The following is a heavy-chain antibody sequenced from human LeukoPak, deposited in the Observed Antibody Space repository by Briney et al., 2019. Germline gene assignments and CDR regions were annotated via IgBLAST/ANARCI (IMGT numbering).Heavy chain of an antibody. CDR1: GYTFTSYY. CDR2: INPSGGST. J-gene: IGHJ4*02. CDR3: ARDCVDDSSSYYYPYFDY. Sequence: GASVKVSCKASGYTFTSYYMHWVRQAPGQGLEWMGIINPSGGSTSYAQKFQGRVTMTRDTSTSTVYMELSSLRSEDTAVYYCARDCVDDSSSYYYPYFDYWGQGTLVTVSS. V-gene: IGHV1-46*01. D-gene: IGHD3-22*01.